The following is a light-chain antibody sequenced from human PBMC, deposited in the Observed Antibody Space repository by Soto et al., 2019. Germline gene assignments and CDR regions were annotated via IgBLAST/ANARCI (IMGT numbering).Light chain of an antibody. CDR1: RSVSTY. J-gene: IGKJ5*01. V-gene: IGKV3-11*01. CDR3: QQRRSWQVT. Sequence: IVLTQSPVTLSLSPGERATLSCRASRSVSTYLAWYQHKTGQAPRLLIYDASKRATGIPARFSGSGSGTDFTLTISSLEPEDFAVYYCQQRRSWQVTFGQGTRLEI. CDR2: DAS.